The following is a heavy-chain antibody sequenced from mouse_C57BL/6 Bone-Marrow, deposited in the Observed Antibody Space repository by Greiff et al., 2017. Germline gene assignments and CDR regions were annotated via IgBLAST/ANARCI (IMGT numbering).Heavy chain of an antibody. CDR1: GYAFTNYL. CDR2: INPGSGGT. V-gene: IGHV1-54*01. Sequence: VQLQQSGAELVRPGTSVKVSCKASGYAFTNYLIEWVKQRPGQGLEWIGVINPGSGGTNYNEKFKGKATLTADKSSSTAYMQLSSLTSEDSAVYFCARCGNYPWFAYWGQGTLVTVSA. J-gene: IGHJ3*01. CDR3: ARCGNYPWFAY. D-gene: IGHD2-1*01.